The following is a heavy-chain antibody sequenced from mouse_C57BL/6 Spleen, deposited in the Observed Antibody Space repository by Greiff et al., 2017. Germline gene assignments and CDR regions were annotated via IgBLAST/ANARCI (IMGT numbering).Heavy chain of an antibody. CDR2: IYPGSGST. V-gene: IGHV1-55*01. J-gene: IGHJ1*03. D-gene: IGHD2-12*01. CDR1: GYTFTSYW. CDR3: ASSTYEGWYFDF. Sequence: QVQLQQPGAELVKPGASVKMSCKASGYTFTSYWITWVKQRPGQGLEWMGDIYPGSGSTNYNEKFKSKATLTVDTSSSTAYMLLSSLTSEDSAVYYCASSTYEGWYFDFWGTGTTVTVSS.